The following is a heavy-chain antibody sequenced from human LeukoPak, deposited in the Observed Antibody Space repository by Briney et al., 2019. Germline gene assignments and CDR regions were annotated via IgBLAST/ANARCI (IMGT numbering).Heavy chain of an antibody. V-gene: IGHV3-21*01. J-gene: IGHJ6*02. Sequence: GSLRLSCAASGFTFSSYSMNWVRQAPGKGLEWVSSISSSSSYIYYADSVKGRFTISRGNAKNSLYLQMNSLRAEDTAVYYCARADYDFWSGYFPYYYYGMDVWGQGTTVTVSS. CDR3: ARADYDFWSGYFPYYYYGMDV. CDR2: ISSSSSYI. D-gene: IGHD3-3*01. CDR1: GFTFSSYS.